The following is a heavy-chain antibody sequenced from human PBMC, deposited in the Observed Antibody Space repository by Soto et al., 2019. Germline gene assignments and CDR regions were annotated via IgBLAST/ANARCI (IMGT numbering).Heavy chain of an antibody. CDR2: ISAYNGNT. CDR3: ARTSPDIYYYYYMDV. V-gene: IGHV1-18*01. Sequence: ASVKVSCKASGYTFTSYGISWVRQAPGQGLEWMGWISAYNGNTNYAQKLQGRVTMTTDTSTSTAYMELRSLRSDDTAVYYCARTSPDIYYYYYMDVWGKGTTVTVSS. J-gene: IGHJ6*03. CDR1: GYTFTSYG.